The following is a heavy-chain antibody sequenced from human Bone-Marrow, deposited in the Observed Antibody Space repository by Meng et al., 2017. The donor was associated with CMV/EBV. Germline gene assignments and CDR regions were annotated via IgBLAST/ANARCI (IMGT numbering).Heavy chain of an antibody. D-gene: IGHD2-2*01. CDR2: ISGSVIST. CDR1: GFTFSSYA. Sequence: GGSLRLSCAASGFTFSSYAMSWVRQAPGKGLEWVSVISGSVISTFYADSVKGRFTISRDNSKKTLYLQMNSLRAEDTAVYYCAKEIRSHYCSTTSCSDYFDYWGQGTRVTVSS. V-gene: IGHV3-23*01. CDR3: AKEIRSHYCSTTSCSDYFDY. J-gene: IGHJ4*02.